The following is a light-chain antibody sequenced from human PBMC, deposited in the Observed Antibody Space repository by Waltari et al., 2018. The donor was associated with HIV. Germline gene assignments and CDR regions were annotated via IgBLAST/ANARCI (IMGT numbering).Light chain of an antibody. J-gene: IGKJ4*01. Sequence: DIQMTQSPSSLSASVGDRVTITCRASQHISTSLNWYQQTPGKAPKLLIFVASLLQSGVPSRFTASGSGTDFTLTINSLQPEDFATYFCQQTYETVVTFGGGTKVDIK. CDR1: QHISTS. CDR3: QQTYETVVT. CDR2: VAS. V-gene: IGKV1-39*01.